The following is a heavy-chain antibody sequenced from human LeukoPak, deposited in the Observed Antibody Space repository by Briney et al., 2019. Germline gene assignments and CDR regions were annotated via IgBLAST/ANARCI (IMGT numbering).Heavy chain of an antibody. V-gene: IGHV1-46*01. CDR2: INPSGGSI. CDR3: ARGSYGSWFDP. J-gene: IGHJ5*02. CDR1: GYIFTSYY. D-gene: IGHD5-18*01. Sequence: ASVKVSCKASGYIFTSYYMYWVRQAPGQGLEWMGIINPSGGSIRYAQKFQGRVTMTTDTSTSTAYMELRSLRSDDTAVYYCARGSYGSWFDPWGQGTLVTVSS.